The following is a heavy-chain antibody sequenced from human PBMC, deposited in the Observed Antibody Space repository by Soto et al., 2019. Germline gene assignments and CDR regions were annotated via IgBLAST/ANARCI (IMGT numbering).Heavy chain of an antibody. D-gene: IGHD2-2*01. CDR3: ARGGPVIIPAATNWFDP. CDR1: GGFNSYS. J-gene: IGHJ5*02. CDR2: IIPIFATP. V-gene: IGHV1-69*06. Sequence: QVQLVQSGAEVKKPGSSVKVSCKGSGGFNSYSISWVRQAPGQGPEWMGGIIPIFATPTYAQKFQGRVTITADKSTSRAYMELSRLTSEDTAVDYCARGGPVIIPAATNWFDPWGQGTLVSVSS.